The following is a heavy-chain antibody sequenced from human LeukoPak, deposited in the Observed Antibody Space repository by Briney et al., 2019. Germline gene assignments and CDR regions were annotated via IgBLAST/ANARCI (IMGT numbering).Heavy chain of an antibody. V-gene: IGHV3-15*01. CDR3: ARASSSWYYFDY. J-gene: IGHJ4*02. Sequence: GRSLRLSCAASGFTFSSYGMHWVRQVPGKGLEWVGRIKNQADGGTSDSAAPVKGRFTVSKDDSKNTLYLQMNSLRAEDTAVYYCARASSSWYYFDYWGQGTLVTVSS. CDR2: IKNQADGGTS. CDR1: GFTFSSYG. D-gene: IGHD6-13*01.